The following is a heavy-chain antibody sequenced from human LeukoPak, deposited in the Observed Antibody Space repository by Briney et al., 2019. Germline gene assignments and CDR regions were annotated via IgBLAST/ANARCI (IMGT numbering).Heavy chain of an antibody. CDR1: VDPLSSYY. Sequence: PSETLYLTCTVHVDPLSSYYWSWIRQPPGKGPERIGHNYYRGSTNYPPSLTSRVTISVDPSKNQFSLKLSSVTAADTAVYYCAQSHGDYWGQGTLVTVSS. V-gene: IGHV4-59*13. CDR3: AQSHGDY. CDR2: NYYRGST. J-gene: IGHJ4*02.